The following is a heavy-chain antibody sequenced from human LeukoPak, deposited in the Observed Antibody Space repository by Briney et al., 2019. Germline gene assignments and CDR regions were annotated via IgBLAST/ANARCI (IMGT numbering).Heavy chain of an antibody. CDR1: GFSLSTSGMR. V-gene: IGHV2-70*04. CDR2: IDWDDDK. CDR3: ARTVEVRGVFGASYYFDY. J-gene: IGHJ4*02. D-gene: IGHD3-10*01. Sequence: SGPALVKPTQTLTLTCTFSGFSLSTSGMRVSWIRQPPGKALKWLARIDWDDDKFYSTPLKTRLTISKDTSKNQVVLTMTNMDPVDTATYYCARTVEVRGVFGASYYFDYWGQGTLVTVSS.